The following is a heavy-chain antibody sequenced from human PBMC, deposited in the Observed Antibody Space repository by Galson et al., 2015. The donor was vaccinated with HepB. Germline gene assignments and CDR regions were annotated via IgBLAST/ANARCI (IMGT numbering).Heavy chain of an antibody. J-gene: IGHJ6*02. CDR3: AKDSGSRQQLVSTLYYSHGMDV. D-gene: IGHD6-13*01. V-gene: IGHV3-30*18. Sequence: SLRLSCAASGFTFSNYAKHWVRQAPGKGLEWVAVISYDGNNKYYADSVKGRFTISRDNSKNTLYLQMNSLRAEDTAVYFCAKDSGSRQQLVSTLYYSHGMDVGGQGTTVTVSS. CDR2: ISYDGNNK. CDR1: GFTFSNYA.